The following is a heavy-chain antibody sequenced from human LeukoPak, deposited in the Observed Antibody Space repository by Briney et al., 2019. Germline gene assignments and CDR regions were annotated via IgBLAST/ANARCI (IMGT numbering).Heavy chain of an antibody. D-gene: IGHD2-2*01. Sequence: ASVKVSCKASGYTFTGYYMHWVRQAPGQGLEWMGWINPNSGGTNYAQKFRGRVTMTRDTSISTAYMELSRLRSDDTAVYYCARAGYCSSTSCDNNWFDPWGQGTLVTVSS. J-gene: IGHJ5*02. CDR1: GYTFTGYY. V-gene: IGHV1-2*02. CDR2: INPNSGGT. CDR3: ARAGYCSSTSCDNNWFDP.